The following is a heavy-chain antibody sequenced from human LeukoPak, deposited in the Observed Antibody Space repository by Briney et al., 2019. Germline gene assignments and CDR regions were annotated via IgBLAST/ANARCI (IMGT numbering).Heavy chain of an antibody. CDR3: AIHGGGTIRIEAFDV. D-gene: IGHD3-3*01. CDR1: EFSVGSNY. CDR2: ISGDGRDI. J-gene: IGHJ3*01. Sequence: PGGSLRLSCAASEFSVGSNYMTWVRQAPGEGLEWVSAISGDGRDIFYADAVKGRFTISRDNSKNTLYLQMNSLRDEDTALYYCAIHGGGTIRIEAFDVWGQGTMVTISS. V-gene: IGHV3-23*01.